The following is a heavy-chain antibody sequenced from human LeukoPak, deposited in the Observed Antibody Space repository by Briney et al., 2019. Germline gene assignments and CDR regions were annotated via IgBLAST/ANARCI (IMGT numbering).Heavy chain of an antibody. Sequence: ASVKVSCTASGYTFTVYYMHWVRQAPGQGLEWKGWINPNSGGTNYAQKFQGWVTMTRDTSISTAYMELSRLRSDDTAVYYCARREDYYDSSGYSFDYWGQGSLVTVSS. V-gene: IGHV1-2*04. CDR2: INPNSGGT. D-gene: IGHD3-22*01. CDR1: GYTFTVYY. J-gene: IGHJ4*02. CDR3: ARREDYYDSSGYSFDY.